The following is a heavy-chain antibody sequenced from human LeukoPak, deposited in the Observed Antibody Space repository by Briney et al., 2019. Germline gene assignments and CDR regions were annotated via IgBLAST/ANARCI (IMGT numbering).Heavy chain of an antibody. CDR2: ISSSSSTI. V-gene: IGHV3-48*04. Sequence: GGSLRLSCAASGFTFRSYSMNWVRQAPGKGLEWVSYISSSSSTIYYADSVKGRFTISRDNAKNSLYLQMNSLRAEDTAVYYCARPSGSFSLYYFVYWGQGTLVTVSS. J-gene: IGHJ4*02. CDR3: ARPSGSFSLYYFVY. CDR1: GFTFRSYS. D-gene: IGHD1-26*01.